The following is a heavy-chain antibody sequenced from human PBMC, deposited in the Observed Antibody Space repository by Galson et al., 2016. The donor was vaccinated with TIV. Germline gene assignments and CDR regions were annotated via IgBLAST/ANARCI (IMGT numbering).Heavy chain of an antibody. D-gene: IGHD2-21*01. CDR2: IYSGGST. CDR3: ARERRHCGNECYLYYYYGMDV. J-gene: IGHJ6*02. CDR1: GFIVSSNY. V-gene: IGHV3-66*02. Sequence: LRLSCAASGFIVSSNYITWVRQAPGKGLEWVSLIYSGGSTSYADSVKGRFTISRDNSKNTVYLQMNRVRAEDTAIYYCARERRHCGNECYLYYYYGMDVWGQGTAVTVSS.